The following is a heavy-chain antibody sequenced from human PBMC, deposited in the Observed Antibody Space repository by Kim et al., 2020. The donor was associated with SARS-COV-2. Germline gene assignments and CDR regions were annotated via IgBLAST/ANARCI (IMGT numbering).Heavy chain of an antibody. CDR2: ISSSGSTI. V-gene: IGHV3-11*01. J-gene: IGHJ4*02. CDR3: ARASDMGGVIIEAIDY. D-gene: IGHD3-10*01. Sequence: GGSLRLSCAASGFTFSDYYMSWIRQAPGKGLEWVSYISSSGSTIYYADSVKGRFTIPRDNAKNSLYLQMNSLRAEDTAVYYCARASDMGGVIIEAIDYWGQGTLVTVSS. CDR1: GFTFSDYY.